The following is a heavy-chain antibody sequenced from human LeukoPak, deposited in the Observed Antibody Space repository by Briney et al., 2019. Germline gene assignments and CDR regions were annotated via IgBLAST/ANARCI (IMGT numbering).Heavy chain of an antibody. D-gene: IGHD6-13*01. J-gene: IGHJ4*02. CDR3: ARGARYSSSWYLDYSNYPFDY. V-gene: IGHV3-74*01. Sequence: GGSLRLSCAASGFTFSSYWMHWVRQAPGKGLVWVSRINSDGSSTSYADSVKGRFTISRDNAKNTLYLQMNSLRAEDTAVYYCARGARYSSSWYLDYSNYPFDYWGQGTLVTVSS. CDR1: GFTFSSYW. CDR2: INSDGSST.